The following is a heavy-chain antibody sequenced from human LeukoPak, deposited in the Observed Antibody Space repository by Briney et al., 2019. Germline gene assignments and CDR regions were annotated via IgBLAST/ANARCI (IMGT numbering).Heavy chain of an antibody. Sequence: SETLSLTCTVSGGSISSYYWSWIRQPPGKGLEWIGYIYCSGSTNYNPSLKSRVTISVDTSKNQFSLKLSSVTAADTAVYYCAREEGGYYGSGSYYGFGMDVWGQGTTVTVSS. CDR1: GGSISSYY. D-gene: IGHD3-10*01. V-gene: IGHV4-59*01. J-gene: IGHJ6*02. CDR2: IYCSGST. CDR3: AREEGGYYGSGSYYGFGMDV.